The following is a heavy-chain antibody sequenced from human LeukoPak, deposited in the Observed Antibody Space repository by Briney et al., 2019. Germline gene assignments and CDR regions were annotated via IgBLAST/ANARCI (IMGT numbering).Heavy chain of an antibody. D-gene: IGHD5-18*01. Sequence: GASVKVSCKASGGTFSSYAISWVRQAPGQGLEWMGGIIPIFGTANYAQKFQGRVTITADKSTSTAYMELSSLRSEDTAVYYCAACGYSYGYYSFDYWGQGTLVTVSS. CDR3: AACGYSYGYYSFDY. V-gene: IGHV1-69*06. CDR1: GGTFSSYA. CDR2: IIPIFGTA. J-gene: IGHJ4*02.